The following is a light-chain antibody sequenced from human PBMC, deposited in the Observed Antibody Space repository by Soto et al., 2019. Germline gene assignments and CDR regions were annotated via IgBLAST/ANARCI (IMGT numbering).Light chain of an antibody. CDR3: QQYXSSPWT. V-gene: IGKV3-20*01. CDR2: GAS. Sequence: ESVLTQSPGTLSLSPGERATLSCRASQSLRNNYLAWYQQKRGQAPRLLIYGASNRASGVPERFSGSGAGTDYTLTISSLGPEDFVVYHYQQYXSSPWTFGQGTKV. J-gene: IGKJ1*01. CDR1: QSLRNNY.